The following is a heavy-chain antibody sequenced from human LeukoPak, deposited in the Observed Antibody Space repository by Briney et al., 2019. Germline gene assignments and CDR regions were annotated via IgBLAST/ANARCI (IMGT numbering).Heavy chain of an antibody. CDR2: ISAYNGNT. CDR3: ARDSTSMVGFYYYGMDV. CDR1: GYTFTSYG. J-gene: IGHJ6*02. V-gene: IGHV1-18*01. Sequence: ASVKVSCKASGYTFTSYGISWVRQAPGQGLEWMGWISAYNGNTNYAQKLQGRVTMTTDTSTSTAYMELRSLRSDDTAVYYCARDSTSMVGFYYYGMDVWGHGTTVTVSS. D-gene: IGHD2-8*01.